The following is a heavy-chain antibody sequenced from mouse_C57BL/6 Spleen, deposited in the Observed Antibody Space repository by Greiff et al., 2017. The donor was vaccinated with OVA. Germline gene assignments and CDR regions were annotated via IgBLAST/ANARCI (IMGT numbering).Heavy chain of an antibody. CDR1: GYTFTSYW. Sequence: QVQLKQPGAELVKPGASVKMSCKASGYTFTSYWITWVKQRPGQGLEWIGDIYPGSGSTNYNEKFKSKATLTVDTSSSTAYMQLSSLTSEDSAVYYCARGDYYGSSHFDVWGTGTTVTVSS. J-gene: IGHJ1*03. CDR3: ARGDYYGSSHFDV. CDR2: IYPGSGST. D-gene: IGHD1-1*01. V-gene: IGHV1-55*01.